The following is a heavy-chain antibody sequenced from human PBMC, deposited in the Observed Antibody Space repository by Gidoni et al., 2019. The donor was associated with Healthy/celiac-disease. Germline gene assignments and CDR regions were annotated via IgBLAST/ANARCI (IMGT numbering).Heavy chain of an antibody. Sequence: QVQLVQSGAEVKKPGSSVKVSCKASGGTFSSYAISWVRQAPGQGLEWRGGIIPIFGTANYAQKFQGRVTITADESTSTAYMELSSLRSEDTAVYYCAREVSHIVVVTARQVQNYGMDVWGQGTTVTVSS. D-gene: IGHD2-21*02. V-gene: IGHV1-69*01. CDR2: IIPIFGTA. CDR3: AREVSHIVVVTARQVQNYGMDV. J-gene: IGHJ6*02. CDR1: GGTFSSYA.